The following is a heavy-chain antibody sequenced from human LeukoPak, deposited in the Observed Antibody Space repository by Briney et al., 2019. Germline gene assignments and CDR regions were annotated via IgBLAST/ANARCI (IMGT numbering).Heavy chain of an antibody. CDR3: ARAQYCSGGSCYGDY. Sequence: GGSLRLSCAASGFTVSSNYLSWVHQAPGKGLEWVSVIYRGGETYYADSVKGRFTISRDNSKNTLYLQMNSLRAEDTAVYYCARAQYCSGGSCYGDYWGQGTLVTVSS. D-gene: IGHD2-15*01. V-gene: IGHV3-53*01. CDR1: GFTVSSNY. J-gene: IGHJ4*02. CDR2: IYRGGET.